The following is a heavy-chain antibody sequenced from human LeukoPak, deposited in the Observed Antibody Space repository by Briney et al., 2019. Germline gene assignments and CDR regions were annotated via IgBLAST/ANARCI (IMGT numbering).Heavy chain of an antibody. CDR1: GGSISSSSDY. CDR2: IYYSGST. D-gene: IGHD3-3*01. V-gene: IGHV4-39*01. Sequence: SETLSLTCTVSGGSISSSSDYWGWIRQPPGKGLEWIGSIYYSGSTYYNPSLKSRVTISVDTSKNQFSLKLSSVTAADTAVYYCARRTHFGVVTYFDYWGQGTLVTVSS. CDR3: ARRTHFGVVTYFDY. J-gene: IGHJ4*02.